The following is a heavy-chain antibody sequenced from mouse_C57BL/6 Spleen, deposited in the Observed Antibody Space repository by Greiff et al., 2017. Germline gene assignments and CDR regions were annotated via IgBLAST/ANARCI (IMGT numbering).Heavy chain of an antibody. CDR3: VGANYGSSYGFAY. D-gene: IGHD1-1*01. Sequence: QVQLQQPGAELVMPGASVKLSCKASGYTFTSYWMHWVKQRPGQGLEWIGEIDPSDSYTNYNQKFKGKSTLTVDKSSSTAYMQLSSLTSEDSAVYYCVGANYGSSYGFAYWGQGTLVTVSA. V-gene: IGHV1-69*01. CDR2: IDPSDSYT. CDR1: GYTFTSYW. J-gene: IGHJ3*01.